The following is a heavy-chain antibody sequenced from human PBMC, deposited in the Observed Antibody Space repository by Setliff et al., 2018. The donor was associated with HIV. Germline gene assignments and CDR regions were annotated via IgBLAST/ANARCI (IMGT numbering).Heavy chain of an antibody. Sequence: SVKVSCKASGGTFSSSAFSWVRQAPGQGVEWMGGIIPILSMTSYAQKFQGRATITADISTSTAYLELSSLRSEDTALFYCVCRTVVAGKGLPPDSWGQGTLVTV. CDR3: VCRTVVAGKGLPPDS. CDR2: IIPILSMT. CDR1: GGTFSSSA. D-gene: IGHD6-19*01. V-gene: IGHV1-69*10. J-gene: IGHJ4*02.